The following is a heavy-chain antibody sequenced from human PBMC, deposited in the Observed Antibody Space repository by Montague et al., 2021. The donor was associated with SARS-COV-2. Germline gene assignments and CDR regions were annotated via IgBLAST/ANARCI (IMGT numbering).Heavy chain of an antibody. Sequence: CAISGDSVVELRRRSEEHTPELQSRQEFVCRPLFEKKRYSDYAPXVRGRLTVNPDASKNEFSLELNYVTPEDTAVYYCVRYSGWFYFDFWGQGTLVTVSS. CDR2: PLFEKKRYS. CDR1: GDSVVELRRR. CDR3: VRYSGWFYFDF. D-gene: IGHD6-19*01. V-gene: IGHV6-1*01. J-gene: IGHJ4*02.